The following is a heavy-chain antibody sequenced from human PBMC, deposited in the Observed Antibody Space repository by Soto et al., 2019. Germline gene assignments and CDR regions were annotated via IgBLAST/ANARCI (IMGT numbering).Heavy chain of an antibody. J-gene: IGHJ6*02. CDR3: ARVSSSSAFGMDV. V-gene: IGHV4-4*02. CDR1: GGSISTINW. CDR2: IYQTGST. Sequence: SETLSLTCAVSGGSISTINWWTWVRQPPGRGLDWIGEIYQTGSTSYNPSLESRVTISIDKSKNQFSLKLRSVTAADTAVYYCARVSSSSAFGMDVWGQGTTVTVSS. D-gene: IGHD6-6*01.